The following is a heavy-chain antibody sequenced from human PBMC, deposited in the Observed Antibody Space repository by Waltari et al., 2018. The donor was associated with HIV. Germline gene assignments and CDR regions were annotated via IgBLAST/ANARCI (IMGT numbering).Heavy chain of an antibody. CDR1: GFTSGSYC. D-gene: IGHD6-6*01. J-gene: IGHJ4*02. Sequence: VQLMESGGGVVQPGKSLRLPCATSGFTSGSYCIHWVRQAPGKGLEWVAVINYDGSNKFYAESVKGRFLISRDNSKNTLFLQMNSLRDEDTGLYYCARDKAPYSSSSAVDYWGQGTLVTVS. V-gene: IGHV3-33*01. CDR2: INYDGSNK. CDR3: ARDKAPYSSSSAVDY.